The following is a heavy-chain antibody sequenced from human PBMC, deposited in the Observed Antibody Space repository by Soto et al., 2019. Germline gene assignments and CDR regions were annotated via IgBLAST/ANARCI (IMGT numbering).Heavy chain of an antibody. Sequence: ASVKVSCKASGYTFTSYGISWVRQAPGQGLEWMGWISAYNGNTNCAQKLQGRVTMTTDTSTSTAYMELRSLRSDDTAVYYCARGLTTVTPGDAFDIWGQGTMVTVSS. CDR2: ISAYNGNT. J-gene: IGHJ3*02. V-gene: IGHV1-18*04. CDR1: GYTFTSYG. D-gene: IGHD4-17*01. CDR3: ARGLTTVTPGDAFDI.